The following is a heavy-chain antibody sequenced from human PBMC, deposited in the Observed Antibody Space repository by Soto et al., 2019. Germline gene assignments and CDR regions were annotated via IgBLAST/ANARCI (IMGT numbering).Heavy chain of an antibody. CDR2: ISGSGGTT. Sequence: EVQLLESGGGLVQPGGSLRLSCAASGFTFSSYAMSWVRQAPGKGLEWVSAISGSGGTTHYADSVKGRFTISRDNTKNTLYLQMNSLRAQDTAIYYCARVAGYSSGWIDLDYWGQGSLVTVSS. J-gene: IGHJ4*02. V-gene: IGHV3-23*01. CDR3: ARVAGYSSGWIDLDY. CDR1: GFTFSSYA. D-gene: IGHD6-19*01.